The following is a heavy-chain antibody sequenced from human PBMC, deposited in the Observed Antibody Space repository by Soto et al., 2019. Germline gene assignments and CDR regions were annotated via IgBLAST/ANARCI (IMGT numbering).Heavy chain of an antibody. J-gene: IGHJ6*02. D-gene: IGHD6-13*01. Sequence: SETLSLTCTVSGGYISSGGYYWSWIRQHPGKGLEWIGYIYYSGSTYYNPSLKSRVTISVDTSKNQFSLKLSSVTAADTAVYYCARTPLAHSSSWYRAPYGMDVWGQGTTVTVSS. CDR2: IYYSGST. V-gene: IGHV4-31*03. CDR1: GGYISSGGYY. CDR3: ARTPLAHSSSWYRAPYGMDV.